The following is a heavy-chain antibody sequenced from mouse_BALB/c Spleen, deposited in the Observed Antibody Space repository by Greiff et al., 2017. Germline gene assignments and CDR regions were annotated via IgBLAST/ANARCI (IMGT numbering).Heavy chain of an antibody. J-gene: IGHJ4*01. D-gene: IGHD2-3*01. Sequence: VQLQQSGAELAKPGASVKMSCKASGYTFTSYWMHWVKQRPGQGLEWIGYINPSTGDTEYNQKFKDKATLTADKSSSTAYMQLSSLTSEDSAVYYCASGYDGYYDDAMDYWGQGTSVTVSS. V-gene: IGHV1-7*01. CDR2: INPSTGDT. CDR3: ASGYDGYYDDAMDY. CDR1: GYTFTSYW.